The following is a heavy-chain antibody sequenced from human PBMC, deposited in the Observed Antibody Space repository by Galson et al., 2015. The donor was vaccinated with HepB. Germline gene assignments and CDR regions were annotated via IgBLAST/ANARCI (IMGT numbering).Heavy chain of an antibody. Sequence: SLRLSCAASGFTFSSYAMSWVRQAPGKGLEWVSAISGSGGSTYYTDSVKGRFTISRDNSKNTLYLQMNSLRAEDTAVYYCAKDSAIAAAGNWFDPWGQGTLVTVSS. CDR1: GFTFSSYA. CDR3: AKDSAIAAAGNWFDP. CDR2: ISGSGGST. J-gene: IGHJ5*02. D-gene: IGHD6-13*01. V-gene: IGHV3-23*01.